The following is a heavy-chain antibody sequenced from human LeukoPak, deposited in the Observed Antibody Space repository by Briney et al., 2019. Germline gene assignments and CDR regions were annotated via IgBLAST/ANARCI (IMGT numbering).Heavy chain of an antibody. CDR3: VRGDQEASEPAFDY. CDR1: GFTFSDFY. CDR2: ISESGNTK. Sequence: GGSLRLSCAASGFTFSDFYMTWIRQAPGKGLEWVSSISESGNTKYYADSVRGRFTISRDTAKNSLYLEMNSLRDEDTAMYYCVRGDQEASEPAFDYWGQGTLVTVSS. D-gene: IGHD1-14*01. V-gene: IGHV3-11*04. J-gene: IGHJ4*02.